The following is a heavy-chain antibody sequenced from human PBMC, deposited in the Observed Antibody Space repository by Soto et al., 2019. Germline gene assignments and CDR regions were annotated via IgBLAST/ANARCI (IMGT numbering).Heavy chain of an antibody. J-gene: IGHJ5*02. V-gene: IGHV4-31*03. Sequence: QVQLQESGPGLVKPSQTLSLTCTVSGGSISSGGYYWSWIRQHPGKGLEWIGYIYYSGSTYYNPSLKSRVTKSVDTSKNQFSLKLSSVTAADTAVYYCARGNYDFWSGYSKLGWFDPWGQGTLVTVSS. D-gene: IGHD3-3*01. CDR3: ARGNYDFWSGYSKLGWFDP. CDR1: GGSISSGGYY. CDR2: IYYSGST.